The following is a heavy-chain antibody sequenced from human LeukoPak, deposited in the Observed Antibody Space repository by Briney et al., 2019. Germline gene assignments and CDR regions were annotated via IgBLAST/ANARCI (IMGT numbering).Heavy chain of an antibody. V-gene: IGHV3-23*01. D-gene: IGHD6-19*01. CDR3: AKEPHPFIAVAGTGIDY. Sequence: PGGSLRLSCAASGFTFSNYAMSWVRQAPGKGLEWVSAISGSGGSTYYADSVKGRFTISRDNSKNTLYLQMNSLRAEDTAVYYCAKEPHPFIAVAGTGIDYWGQGTLVTVSS. CDR2: ISGSGGST. CDR1: GFTFSNYA. J-gene: IGHJ4*02.